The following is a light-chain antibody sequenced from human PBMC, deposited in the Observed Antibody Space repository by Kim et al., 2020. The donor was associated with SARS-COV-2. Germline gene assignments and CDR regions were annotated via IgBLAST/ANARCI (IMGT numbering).Light chain of an antibody. CDR3: QVWDSRSETQV. Sequence: SYELTQPPSMSVAPGKTATITCEGDNIRTRSVHWYQHQPGQAPVVVIYYDSDRPSGIPERFSASNSGNTATLTISRVEAGDEAGYYCQVWDSRSETQVFG. CDR2: YDS. V-gene: IGLV3-21*01. J-gene: IGLJ3*02. CDR1: NIRTRS.